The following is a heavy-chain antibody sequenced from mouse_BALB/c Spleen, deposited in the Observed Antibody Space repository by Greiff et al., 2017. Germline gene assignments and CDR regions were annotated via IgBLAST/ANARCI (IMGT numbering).Heavy chain of an antibody. CDR1: GFSLTSYG. Sequence: VQLQQSGPGLVQPSQSLSITCTVSGFSLTSYGVHWVRRSPGKGLEWLGVIWSGGSTDYNAAFISRLSISKDNSKSQVFFKMNSLQANDTAIYYCAREGEYGNYCAMDYWGQGTSVTVSS. J-gene: IGHJ4*01. CDR3: AREGEYGNYCAMDY. CDR2: IWSGGST. V-gene: IGHV2-2*02. D-gene: IGHD2-10*02.